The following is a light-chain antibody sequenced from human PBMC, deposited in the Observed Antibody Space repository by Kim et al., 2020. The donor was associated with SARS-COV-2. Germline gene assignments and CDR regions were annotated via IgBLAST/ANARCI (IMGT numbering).Light chain of an antibody. Sequence: GQSITLSCTGTSSDVGGYNYVSLYQQYPGKVPKLLIYDVSKRPAGVSNRFSGTKSGNTASLTISGLQAEDEADYYCSSYTGSGTLVFGGGTKLTVL. CDR3: SSYTGSGTLV. CDR2: DVS. J-gene: IGLJ2*01. V-gene: IGLV2-14*03. CDR1: SSDVGGYNY.